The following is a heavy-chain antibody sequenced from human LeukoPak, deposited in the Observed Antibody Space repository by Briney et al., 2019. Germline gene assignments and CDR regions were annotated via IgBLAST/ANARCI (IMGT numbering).Heavy chain of an antibody. CDR2: ISSSSSTI. CDR3: ARDLDTAMVSSYGMDV. Sequence: GGSLRLSCAASGSTFSSYSMNWVRQAPGKGLEWVSYISSSSSTIYYADSVKGRFTISRDNAKNSLYLQMNSLRAEDTAVYYCARDLDTAMVSSYGMDVWGQGTTVTVSS. CDR1: GSTFSSYS. V-gene: IGHV3-48*01. D-gene: IGHD5-18*01. J-gene: IGHJ6*02.